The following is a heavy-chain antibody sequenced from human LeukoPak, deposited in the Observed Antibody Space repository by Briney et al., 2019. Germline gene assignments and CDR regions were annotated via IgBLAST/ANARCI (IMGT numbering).Heavy chain of an antibody. D-gene: IGHD6-19*01. Sequence: GGSLRLSCAASGFIFSNYWMHWVRQAPGKGLVWVSHFHSDGITTNYADSVKGRFTISRDNAKNMLYLQMNSLRAEDTAVYYCAKEGGYSSGWYVPDFDYWGQGTLVTVSS. CDR1: GFIFSNYW. CDR2: FHSDGITT. J-gene: IGHJ4*02. CDR3: AKEGGYSSGWYVPDFDY. V-gene: IGHV3-74*01.